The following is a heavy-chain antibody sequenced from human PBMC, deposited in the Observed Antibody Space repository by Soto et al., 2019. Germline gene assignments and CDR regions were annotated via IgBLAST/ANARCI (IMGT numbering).Heavy chain of an antibody. D-gene: IGHD6-19*01. CDR2: IKPKYEGETA. CDR1: RFNFSDAW. V-gene: IGHV3-15*07. Sequence: EMQLVQSGGGLVKPGGSLRLSCVASRFNFSDAWLNWIRQAPGKGLEWVGRIKPKYEGETADYTAPGRVRFTISRDDSQITLHLQMDSLKSEDTAVYYCATVPYSRGPTWGVGVLVTASS. CDR3: ATVPYSRGPT. J-gene: IGHJ4*02.